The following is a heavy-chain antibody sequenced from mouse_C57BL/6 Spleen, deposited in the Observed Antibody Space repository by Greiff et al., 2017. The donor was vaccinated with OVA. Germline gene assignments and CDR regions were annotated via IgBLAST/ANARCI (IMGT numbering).Heavy chain of an antibody. D-gene: IGHD1-1*01. V-gene: IGHV1-80*01. J-gene: IGHJ4*01. CDR3: ARLTTVAMDY. CDR2: IYPGDGDT. CDR1: GYAFSSYW. Sequence: QVQLKESGAELVKPGASVKISCKASGYAFSSYWMNWVKQRPGKGLEWIGQIYPGDGDTNYNGKFKGKATLTADKSSSTAYMQLSSLTSEDSAVYFCARLTTVAMDYWGQGTSVTVSA.